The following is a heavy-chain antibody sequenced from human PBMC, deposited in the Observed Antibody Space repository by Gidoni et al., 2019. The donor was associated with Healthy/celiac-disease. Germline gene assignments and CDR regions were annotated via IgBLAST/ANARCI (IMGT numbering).Heavy chain of an antibody. CDR1: GGTFSSYA. D-gene: IGHD4-17*01. J-gene: IGHJ5*02. Sequence: QVQLVQSGAEVKKPGSSVKVSCKASGGTFSSYAIRWVRQAPGQGLEWMGRIIPILGRANYAQKFQGRVTITADKSTSTAYMELSSLRSEDTAVYYCAYGDYHWFDPWGQGTLVTVSS. CDR3: AYGDYHWFDP. CDR2: IIPILGRA. V-gene: IGHV1-69*04.